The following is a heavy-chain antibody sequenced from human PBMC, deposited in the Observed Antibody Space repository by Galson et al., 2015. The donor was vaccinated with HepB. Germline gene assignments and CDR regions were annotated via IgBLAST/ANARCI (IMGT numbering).Heavy chain of an antibody. CDR3: ATIVVVPAASIWYFDL. D-gene: IGHD2-2*01. Sequence: SETLSLTCTVSGGSISSSSYYWGWIRQPPGKGLEWIGSIYYSGSTYYNPSLKSRVTISVDTSKNQFSLKLSSVTAADTAVYYCATIVVVPAASIWYFDLWGRGTLVTVSS. V-gene: IGHV4-39*07. CDR2: IYYSGST. CDR1: GGSISSSSYY. J-gene: IGHJ2*01.